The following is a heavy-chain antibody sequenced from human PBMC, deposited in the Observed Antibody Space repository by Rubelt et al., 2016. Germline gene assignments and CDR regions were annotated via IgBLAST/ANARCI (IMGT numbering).Heavy chain of an antibody. CDR3: ARDGAFPLGSEFEKRSDY. V-gene: IGHV1-69*04. D-gene: IGHD3-10*01. Sequence: SWVRQAPGQGLEWMGRIIPILGIANYAQKFQGRVTITADKSTSTAYMELSSLRSEDTAVYYCARDGAFPLGSEFEKRSDYWGQGTLVTVSS. CDR2: IIPILGIA. J-gene: IGHJ4*02.